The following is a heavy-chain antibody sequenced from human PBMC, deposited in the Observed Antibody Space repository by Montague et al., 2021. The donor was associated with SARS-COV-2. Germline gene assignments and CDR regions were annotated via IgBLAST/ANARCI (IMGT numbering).Heavy chain of an antibody. V-gene: IGHV4-34*01. CDR1: GGSFSGYY. Sequence: SETLSLTCAVSGGSFSGYYWSWIRQPPGKGLEWIGEINHSGSTNYNPSLKSRVTISVDTSKNQFSLKLSSVTAADTAVYYCARGGAVTTYYYYYYSMDVWGQGTPVTVSS. CDR2: INHSGST. J-gene: IGHJ6*02. D-gene: IGHD4-17*01. CDR3: ARGGAVTTYYYYYYSMDV.